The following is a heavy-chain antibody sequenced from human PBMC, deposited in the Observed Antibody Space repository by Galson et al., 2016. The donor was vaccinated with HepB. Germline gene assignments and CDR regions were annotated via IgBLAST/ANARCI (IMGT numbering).Heavy chain of an antibody. J-gene: IGHJ4*02. CDR2: IDRPSGDT. CDR1: GFTFTDYH. V-gene: IGHV1-2*06. Sequence: SVKVSCKASGFTFTDYHMHWLRQAPGQGLEWMGRIDRPSGDTKYAQKFQGRVTMTRDTSISTIYMELSRLTSDDTAVYYCARDCGFGGGLDYCGQGTRVTFSS. CDR3: ARDCGFGGGLDY. D-gene: IGHD2-21*01.